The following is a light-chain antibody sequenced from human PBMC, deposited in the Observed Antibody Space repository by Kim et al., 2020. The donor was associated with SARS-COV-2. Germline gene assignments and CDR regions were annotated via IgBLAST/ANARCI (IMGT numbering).Light chain of an antibody. CDR1: SIGDKS. Sequence: VAPGKTATINCGGNSIGDKSVHWYQRKPGQAPVLVIYYDNDRPSGIPERFSGSNSGNTATLTISGVEAGDEADYYCQVWISPSDWVFGTGTKVTVL. CDR2: YDN. V-gene: IGLV3-21*04. J-gene: IGLJ1*01. CDR3: QVWISPSDWV.